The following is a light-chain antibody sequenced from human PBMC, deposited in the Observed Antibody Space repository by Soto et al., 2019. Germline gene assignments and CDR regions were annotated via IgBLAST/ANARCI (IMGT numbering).Light chain of an antibody. CDR2: GAS. V-gene: IGKV3-20*01. J-gene: IGKJ5*01. Sequence: EIVLTQSPGPLSLSPGERATLSCRASQSVSSSYLAWDQQKPGQAPRLLIYGASSRATGIPDRFSGSGSGTDFTLTISRLEPEDFAVYYCQQYGSSPPITFGQGTRLEIK. CDR3: QQYGSSPPIT. CDR1: QSVSSSY.